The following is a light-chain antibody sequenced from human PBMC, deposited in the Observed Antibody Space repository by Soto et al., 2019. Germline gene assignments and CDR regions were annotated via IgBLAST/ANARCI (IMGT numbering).Light chain of an antibody. Sequence: DIQMTQSPSSVSASVGDRVTISCRASEDINSCLAWYQQKPGNAPKLLIYAAFILQSGVPSRFSGYGSGTDFTLSIASLQPEDFATYYCPQYDSFPFTFGQGTPLEIK. CDR2: AAF. J-gene: IGKJ2*01. V-gene: IGKV1-12*01. CDR1: EDINSC. CDR3: PQYDSFPFT.